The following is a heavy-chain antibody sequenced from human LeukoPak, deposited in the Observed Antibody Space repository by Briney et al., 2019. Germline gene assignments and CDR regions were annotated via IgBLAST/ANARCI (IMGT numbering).Heavy chain of an antibody. CDR2: INHSGST. D-gene: IGHD6-13*01. CDR1: GGSFSGYY. J-gene: IGHJ4*02. CDR3: ARGPGAAAGTAAY. Sequence: SETLSLTCAVYGGSFSGYYWSWIRQPPGKGLEWIGEINHSGSTNYNPSLKSRVTISVDTSKNQFSLKLSFVTAADTAVYYCARGPGAAAGTAAYWGQGTLVTVSS. V-gene: IGHV4-34*01.